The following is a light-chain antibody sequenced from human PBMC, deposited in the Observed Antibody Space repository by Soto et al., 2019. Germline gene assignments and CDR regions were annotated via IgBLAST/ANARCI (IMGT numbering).Light chain of an antibody. CDR2: DAS. Sequence: EIVMTQSPATLSVSPGETATLSCRASQSVGSSLAWYQQKPGQSPRLLIYDASFRDTGVPARFSGSGSGTEFTLPISGLQSEDFAVYYCQQYKNWPPLTFGGGTKVEIK. CDR3: QQYKNWPPLT. V-gene: IGKV3-15*01. CDR1: QSVGSS. J-gene: IGKJ4*01.